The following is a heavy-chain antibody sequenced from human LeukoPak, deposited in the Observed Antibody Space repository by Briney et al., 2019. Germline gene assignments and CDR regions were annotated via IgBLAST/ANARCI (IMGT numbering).Heavy chain of an antibody. J-gene: IGHJ4*02. V-gene: IGHV1-2*02. CDR2: INPNSGGT. Sequence: ASVKVSCKASGYTFTGYYMHWVRQAPGQGLEWMGWINPNSGGTNYAQEFQGRVTMTRDTSISTAYMELSRLRSDDTAVYYCARDPGRIAEAGTFWGQGTLVTVSS. CDR3: ARDPGRIAEAGTF. D-gene: IGHD6-19*01. CDR1: GYTFTGYY.